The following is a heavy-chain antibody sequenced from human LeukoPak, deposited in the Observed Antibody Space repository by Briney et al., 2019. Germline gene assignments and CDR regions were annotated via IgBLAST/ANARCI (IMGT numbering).Heavy chain of an antibody. D-gene: IGHD1-26*01. CDR2: LYNSGST. CDR3: ARGVTSPLDAFDI. V-gene: IGHV4-59*01. CDR1: GGSISSYY. J-gene: IGHJ3*02. Sequence: SETLSLTCTVSGGSISSYYWNWMRPPPGKGLEGIGYLYNSGSTNYNPSLKSRLTISLDMSKNQLSLKLTSVTAADTAVYYRARGVTSPLDAFDIWGQGTTVTVSS.